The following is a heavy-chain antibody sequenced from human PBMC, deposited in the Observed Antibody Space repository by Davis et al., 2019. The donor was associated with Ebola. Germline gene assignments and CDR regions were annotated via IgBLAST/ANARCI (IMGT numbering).Heavy chain of an antibody. V-gene: IGHV3-66*01. J-gene: IGHJ6*02. Sequence: GESLKISCAASGFTVSSNYMSWVRQAPGKGLEWVSVIYSGGSTYYADSVKGRFTISRDNSKNTLYLQMNSLRAEDTAVYYCARARYCSGGSCWGMDVWGQGTTVTVSS. CDR3: ARARYCSGGSCWGMDV. D-gene: IGHD2-15*01. CDR1: GFTVSSNY. CDR2: IYSGGST.